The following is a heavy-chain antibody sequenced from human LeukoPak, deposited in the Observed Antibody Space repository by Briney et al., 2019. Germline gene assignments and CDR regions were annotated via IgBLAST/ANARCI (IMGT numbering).Heavy chain of an antibody. CDR1: GFTFDDYG. CDR2: INWNGGST. D-gene: IGHD6-25*01. CDR3: AREAGSATYYYYMDV. Sequence: GGSLRLSCAASGFTFDDYGMSWVRQAPGKGLEWVSGINWNGGSTGYADSVKGRFTISRDNAKNSLYLQMNSLRAEGTALYYCAREAGSATYYYYMDVWGKGTTVTVSS. V-gene: IGHV3-20*04. J-gene: IGHJ6*03.